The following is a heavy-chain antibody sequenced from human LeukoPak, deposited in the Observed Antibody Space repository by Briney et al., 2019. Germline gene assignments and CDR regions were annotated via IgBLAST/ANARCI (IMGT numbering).Heavy chain of an antibody. CDR1: GGSISSGGYY. CDR2: IYYSGST. V-gene: IGHV4-31*03. J-gene: IGHJ4*02. CDR3: AREDDSSGYPDY. Sequence: PSETLSLTCTVSGGSISSGGYYWSWIRQHPGKGLEWIGYIYYSGSTYYNPSLKSRVTISVDTSKNQFSLKLSSATAADTAVYYCAREDDSSGYPDYWGQGNLVTVSS. D-gene: IGHD3-22*01.